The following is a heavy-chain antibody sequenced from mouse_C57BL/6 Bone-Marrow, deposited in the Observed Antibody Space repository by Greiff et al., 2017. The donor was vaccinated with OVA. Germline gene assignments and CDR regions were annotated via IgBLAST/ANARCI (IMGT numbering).Heavy chain of an antibody. V-gene: IGHV1-19*01. CDR2: INPYNGGT. CDR1: GYTFTDYY. Sequence: SGPVLVKPGASVKMSCKASGYTFTDYYMNWVKQSHGKSLEWIGVINPYNGGTSYNQKFKGKATLTVDKSSSTAYMELNSLTSEDSAVYYCARDGTTVVSYWYFDVWGTGTTVTVSS. J-gene: IGHJ1*03. D-gene: IGHD1-1*01. CDR3: ARDGTTVVSYWYFDV.